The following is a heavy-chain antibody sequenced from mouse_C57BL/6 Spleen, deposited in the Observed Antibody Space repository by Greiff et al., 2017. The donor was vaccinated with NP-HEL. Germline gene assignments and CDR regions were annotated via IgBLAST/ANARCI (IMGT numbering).Heavy chain of an antibody. D-gene: IGHD2-10*01. CDR3: TRGPTPYFDY. V-gene: IGHV1-15*01. CDR1: GYTFTDYE. Sequence: QVQLQQSGAELVRPGASVTLSCKASGYTFTDYEMHWVKQTPVHGLEWIGAIDPETGGTAYNQKIKGKAILTADKSSSTAYMELRSLTSEDSAVYYCTRGPTPYFDYWGQGTTLTVSS. CDR2: IDPETGGT. J-gene: IGHJ2*01.